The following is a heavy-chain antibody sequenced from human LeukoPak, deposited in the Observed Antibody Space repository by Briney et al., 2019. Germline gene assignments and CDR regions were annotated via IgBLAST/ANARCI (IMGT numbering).Heavy chain of an antibody. V-gene: IGHV3-30*04. D-gene: IGHD3-10*01. Sequence: GRSLRLSCAASGFTFSSYAMHWVRQAPGKGLEWVAVISYDGSNKYYADSVKGRFTISRDNSKNTLYLQMNSLRAEDTAVYYCAKDHPPRVGYYGSGSYYNVYDYWGQGTLVTVSS. J-gene: IGHJ4*02. CDR2: ISYDGSNK. CDR1: GFTFSSYA. CDR3: AKDHPPRVGYYGSGSYYNVYDY.